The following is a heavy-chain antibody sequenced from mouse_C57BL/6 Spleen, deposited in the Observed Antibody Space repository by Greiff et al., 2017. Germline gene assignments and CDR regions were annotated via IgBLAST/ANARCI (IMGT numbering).Heavy chain of an antibody. CDR1: GYTFTGYW. Sequence: QVQLQQSGAELMKPGASVKLSCKATGYTFTGYWIEWVKQRPGHGLEWIGEILPGSGSTTYNEKFKGKATFTADTSSNTAYMQRSSLTTEDSAIYYCARSVFESWYFDVWGTGTTVTVSS. V-gene: IGHV1-9*01. J-gene: IGHJ1*03. CDR3: ARSVFESWYFDV. CDR2: ILPGSGST.